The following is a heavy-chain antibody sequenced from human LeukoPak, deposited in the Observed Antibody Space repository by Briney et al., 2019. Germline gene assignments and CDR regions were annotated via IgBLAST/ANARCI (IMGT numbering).Heavy chain of an antibody. Sequence: SETLSLTCTVAGGSISSYYWSWIRQPPGKGLEWIGYIYYGVSTNYNPSLKSRVTISLDTSKRQISLKVRSVTAADTAIYYCARLLADNWFDPWGEGTVVSVSS. CDR1: GGSISSYY. V-gene: IGHV4-59*08. J-gene: IGHJ5*02. CDR2: IYYGVST. CDR3: ARLLADNWFDP. D-gene: IGHD6-13*01.